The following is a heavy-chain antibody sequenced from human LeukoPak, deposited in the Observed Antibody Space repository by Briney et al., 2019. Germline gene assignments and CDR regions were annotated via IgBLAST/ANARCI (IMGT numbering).Heavy chain of an antibody. CDR1: EFRVSYNY. V-gene: IGHV3-53*01. CDR2: FYGDSMI. D-gene: IGHD6-13*01. Sequence: GGPLRLSCKVSEFRVSYNYMTWVRQAPRKGLEWISTFYGDSMIAYTDAVKGRFTLSTDNSKTTFYLQMNSLRVEDTAVYYCATDRSGSSAGSWAYWGQGTLVAVSS. CDR3: ATDRSGSSAGSWAY. J-gene: IGHJ4*02.